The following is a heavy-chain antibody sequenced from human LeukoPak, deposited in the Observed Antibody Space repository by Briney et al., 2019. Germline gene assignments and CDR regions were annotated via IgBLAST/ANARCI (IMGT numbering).Heavy chain of an antibody. CDR2: IYPGDSDT. J-gene: IGHJ5*02. D-gene: IGHD6-13*01. Sequence: GESLKISCKGSGYSFTSYWIGWVRQMPGKGLEWMGIIYPGDSDTRYSPSFQGQVTISADKSISTAYLQWSSLKAPDTAMYYCARHPSGYSSSWYSWFDPWGQGTLVTVSS. CDR1: GYSFTSYW. V-gene: IGHV5-51*01. CDR3: ARHPSGYSSSWYSWFDP.